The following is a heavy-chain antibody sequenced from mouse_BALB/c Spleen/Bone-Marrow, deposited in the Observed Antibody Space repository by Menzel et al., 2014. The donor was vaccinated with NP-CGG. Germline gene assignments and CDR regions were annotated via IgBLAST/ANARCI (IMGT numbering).Heavy chain of an antibody. Sequence: VQLQQSGPGLVAPSQSLSITCTVSGFSLTSYGVHWVRQPPGKGLEWLGVVWAGGSTSYNSALMSRLSISKDNSKSXFFLKMNSLQTDDTAMYYCARGLLRLRGYAMDYWGQGTSVTVSS. D-gene: IGHD1-2*01. J-gene: IGHJ4*01. CDR2: VWAGGST. CDR3: ARGLLRLRGYAMDY. V-gene: IGHV2-9*02. CDR1: GFSLTSYG.